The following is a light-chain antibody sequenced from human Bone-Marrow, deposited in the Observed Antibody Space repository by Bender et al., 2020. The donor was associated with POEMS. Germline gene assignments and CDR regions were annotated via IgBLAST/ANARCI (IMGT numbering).Light chain of an antibody. CDR1: SGHSTYP. CDR3: SSYAESSTLI. CDR2: LNSDGSH. V-gene: IGLV4-69*02. Sequence: QLVLTQSPSASASLGASVKFTCTLSSGHSTYPIAWHQQQPQKGPRFVMKLNSDGSHTKGDGIPDRFSGSSSGADRSLTISSLQSEDEADYYCSSYAESSTLIFGGGTKLTVL. J-gene: IGLJ2*01.